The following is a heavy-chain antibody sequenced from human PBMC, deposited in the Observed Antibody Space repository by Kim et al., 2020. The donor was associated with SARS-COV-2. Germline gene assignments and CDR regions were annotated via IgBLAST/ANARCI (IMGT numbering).Heavy chain of an antibody. V-gene: IGHV3-15*01. CDR3: TTDPASKFGEVFYENWFDP. Sequence: GGSLRRSCAASGFTFSNAWMSWVRQAPGKGLEWVGRIKSKTDGGTTDYAAPVKGRFTISRDDSKNTLYLQMNSLKTEDTAVYYCTTDPASKFGEVFYENWFDPWGQGTLVTVSS. CDR2: IKSKTDGGTT. CDR1: GFTFSNAW. J-gene: IGHJ5*02. D-gene: IGHD3-10*01.